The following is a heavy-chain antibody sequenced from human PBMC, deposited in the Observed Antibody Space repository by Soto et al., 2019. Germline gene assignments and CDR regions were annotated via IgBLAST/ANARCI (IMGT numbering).Heavy chain of an antibody. CDR1: GGSISSGGYY. D-gene: IGHD2-15*01. CDR3: ARRHILVVVAGYFDY. Sequence: TLSLTCTVSGGSISSGGYYWSLIRQHPGKGLEWIGYIYYSGSTYYNPSLKSRVTISVDTSKNQFSLKLSSVTAADTAVYYRARRHILVVVAGYFDYWGQGTLVTVSS. J-gene: IGHJ4*02. V-gene: IGHV4-31*03. CDR2: IYYSGST.